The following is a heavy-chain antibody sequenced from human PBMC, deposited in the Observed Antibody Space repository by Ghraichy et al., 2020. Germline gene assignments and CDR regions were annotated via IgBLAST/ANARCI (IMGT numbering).Heavy chain of an antibody. CDR1: GFTFSSYS. CDR3: ARDPGTTWRYYYYYGMDV. V-gene: IGHV3-48*02. Sequence: GGSLRLSCAASGFTFSSYSMNWVRQAPGKGLEWVSYISSSSSTIYYADSVKGRFTISRDNAKNSLYLQMNSLRDEDTAVYYCARDPGTTWRYYYYYGMDVWGQGTTVTVSS. D-gene: IGHD1-7*01. CDR2: ISSSSSTI. J-gene: IGHJ6*02.